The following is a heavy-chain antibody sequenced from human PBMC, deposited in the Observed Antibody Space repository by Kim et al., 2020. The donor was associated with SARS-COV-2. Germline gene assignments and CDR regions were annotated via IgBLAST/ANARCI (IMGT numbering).Heavy chain of an antibody. CDR2: INEDERGN. CDR3: ARINGRRLWKRNAFYF. D-gene: IGHD2-8*01. V-gene: IGHV3-7*01. J-gene: IGHJ3*01. CDR1: GFTFSSYW. Sequence: GGSLRLSCGASGFTFSSYWMSWVRQAPGRGLEWVANINEDERGNNKVDLVKGRFTTSRDDAENSLYLHLRTLRAEDTAGYYGARINGRRLWKRNAFYFWG.